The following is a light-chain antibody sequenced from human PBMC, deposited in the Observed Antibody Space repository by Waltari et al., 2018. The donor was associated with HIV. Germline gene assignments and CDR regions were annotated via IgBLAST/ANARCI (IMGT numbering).Light chain of an antibody. CDR2: KDK. CDR3: QAADSRETLGV. V-gene: IGLV3-25*03. J-gene: IGLJ3*02. CDR1: ELPDHY. Sequence: YELTRPPPVPVSPGQTAKIICSGDELPDHYAHWYQQRPGQAHVVVICKDKERPSGISERFSGSSSGTTATLTISGVLEEDEADYCCQAADSRETLGVFGGVTKLTV.